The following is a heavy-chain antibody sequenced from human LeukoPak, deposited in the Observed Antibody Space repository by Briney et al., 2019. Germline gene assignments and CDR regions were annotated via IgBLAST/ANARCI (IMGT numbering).Heavy chain of an antibody. D-gene: IGHD3-3*01. CDR1: GGPISSGSYY. CDR2: IYTSGST. V-gene: IGHV4-61*02. J-gene: IGHJ6*04. Sequence: SETLSLTCTVSGGPISSGSYYWSWIRQPAGKGLEWIGRIYTSGSTNYNPSLKSRVTISVDASKNQFSLKLSSVTAADTAVYYCARGTTIFGVAPPGVWGKGTTVTVSS. CDR3: ARGTTIFGVAPPGV.